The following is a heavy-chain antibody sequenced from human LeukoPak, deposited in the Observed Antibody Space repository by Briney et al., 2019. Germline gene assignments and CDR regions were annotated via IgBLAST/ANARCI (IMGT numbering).Heavy chain of an antibody. J-gene: IGHJ4*02. CDR3: ARGTLSYTGEVDY. Sequence: PSETLSLTCTVSGGSISSYYWSWLRQPPGKGLEWIGYIHFSGSTSYNPSLKSRVTISVDTSKNLFSLKLSSVTAADTAVYYCARGTLSYTGEVDYWGQGTLVTVSS. CDR1: GGSISSYY. V-gene: IGHV4-59*01. D-gene: IGHD7-27*01. CDR2: IHFSGST.